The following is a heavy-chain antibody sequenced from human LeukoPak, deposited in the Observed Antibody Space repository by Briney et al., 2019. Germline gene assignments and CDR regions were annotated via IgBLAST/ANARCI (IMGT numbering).Heavy chain of an antibody. V-gene: IGHV3-23*01. Sequence: PGGSLRLSCAASGFTFSSYAMSWVRQAPGKGLEWVSAISGSGGSTYYADSVKGRFTISRDNSKNTLYLQMNSLRAEDTAVYYCAKGPDELVVPAQGLYYFDYWGQGTLVTVSS. CDR2: ISGSGGST. CDR1: GFTFSSYA. J-gene: IGHJ4*02. CDR3: AKGPDELVVPAQGLYYFDY. D-gene: IGHD2-2*01.